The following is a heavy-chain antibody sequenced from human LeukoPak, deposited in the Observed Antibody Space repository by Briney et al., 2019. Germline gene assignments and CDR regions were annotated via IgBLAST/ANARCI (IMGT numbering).Heavy chain of an antibody. J-gene: IGHJ4*02. V-gene: IGHV1-69*17. D-gene: IGHD1-14*01. Sequence: GASVKVSCKPSGGSFSSFAISWVRQAAGHGLEWMGWIIPMLNVADYAQKFSGRVTISADKSTTTAYMVLSSLRSEDTALYYCTRGPSNPYFDYWGQGTLVTDSS. CDR1: GGSFSSFA. CDR2: IIPMLNVA. CDR3: TRGPSNPYFDY.